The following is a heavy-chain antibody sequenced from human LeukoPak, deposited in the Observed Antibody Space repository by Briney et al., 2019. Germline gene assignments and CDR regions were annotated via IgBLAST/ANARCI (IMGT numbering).Heavy chain of an antibody. CDR3: ALGKNFGYHYFDF. CDR2: IRFDGSYK. J-gene: IGHJ4*02. Sequence: GGSLRLSCAASGFTFSTYGMHWVRQAPGKGLEWVAFIRFDGSYKDYADSVKGRFTISRDNSKNTLYLQMNSLRAEDTAVYYCALGKNFGYHYFDFWGQGALVTVSS. CDR1: GFTFSTYG. V-gene: IGHV3-30*02. D-gene: IGHD2-2*03.